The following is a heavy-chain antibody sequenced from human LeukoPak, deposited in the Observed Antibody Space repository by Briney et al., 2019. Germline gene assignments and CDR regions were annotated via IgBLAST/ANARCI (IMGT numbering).Heavy chain of an antibody. CDR2: INPNTGGT. CDR1: GCSLTGYQ. V-gene: IGHV1-2*02. Sequence: ASVKVSCKASGCSLTGYQMHWVRQAPGQGLEWMGWINPNTGGTNYAQKFQGRVTMTRDTSISTAYMELSRLRSDDTAIYYCARAGFAYWGQGTLVTVSS. CDR3: ARAGFAY. J-gene: IGHJ4*02.